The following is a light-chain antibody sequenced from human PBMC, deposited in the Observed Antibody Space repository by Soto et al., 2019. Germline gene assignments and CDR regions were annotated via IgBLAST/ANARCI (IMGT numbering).Light chain of an antibody. Sequence: DIQLTQSPSFLSASVGDRVTITCRASQDISNFLARFQQKPGRAPKLLIYGASTLQTGVPSRFSGSGSGTEFTLTISSLQPEDFATYYCHQLDTYPLTFGGGTKVEI. CDR1: QDISNF. V-gene: IGKV1-9*01. CDR2: GAS. J-gene: IGKJ4*01. CDR3: HQLDTYPLT.